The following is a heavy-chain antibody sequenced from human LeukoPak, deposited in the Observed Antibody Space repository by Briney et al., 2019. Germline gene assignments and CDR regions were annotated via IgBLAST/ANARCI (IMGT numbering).Heavy chain of an antibody. CDR3: ARHPRIAVAGLPYYFDY. D-gene: IGHD6-19*01. Sequence: PSQTLSLTCTVSGGSISSGGYYWSWIRQPPGKGLEWIGYIYHSGSTYYNPSLKSRVTISVDTSKNQFSLKLSSVTAADTAVYYCARHPRIAVAGLPYYFDYWGQGTLVTVSS. CDR2: IYHSGST. J-gene: IGHJ4*02. V-gene: IGHV4-30-2*01. CDR1: GGSISSGGYY.